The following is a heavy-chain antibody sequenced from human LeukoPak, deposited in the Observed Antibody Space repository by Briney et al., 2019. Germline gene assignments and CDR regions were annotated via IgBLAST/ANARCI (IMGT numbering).Heavy chain of an antibody. J-gene: IGHJ4*02. CDR2: ISGSGGST. V-gene: IGHV3-23*01. D-gene: IGHD3-10*01. CDR1: GFTFNSYA. CDR3: AKDQESRIITPLDY. Sequence: PGGSLRLSCAASGFTFNSYAMSWVRQAPGKGLEWVSAISGSGGSTYYADSVKGRFTISRDNSKNTLYLQMNSLRAEDTAVYYCAKDQESRIITPLDYWGQGTLVTVSS.